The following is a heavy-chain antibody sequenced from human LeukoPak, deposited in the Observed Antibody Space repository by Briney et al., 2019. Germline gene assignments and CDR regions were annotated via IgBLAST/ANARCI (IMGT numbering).Heavy chain of an antibody. Sequence: SETLSLTCAVSGGSINSGGYSWSWIRQHPGKGLEWIGYISYSGNTYYNPSLKSRLSISIDTSKNHFSLDLSPVTAADTAVYYCAGNYDFFSDYYYMDVWGKGTTVTVSS. J-gene: IGHJ6*03. D-gene: IGHD3-3*01. V-gene: IGHV4-31*11. CDR1: GGSINSGGYS. CDR3: AGNYDFFSDYYYMDV. CDR2: ISYSGNT.